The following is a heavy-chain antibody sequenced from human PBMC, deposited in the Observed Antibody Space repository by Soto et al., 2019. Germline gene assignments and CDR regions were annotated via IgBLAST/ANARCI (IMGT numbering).Heavy chain of an antibody. J-gene: IGHJ6*02. CDR1: GGTFSSYA. V-gene: IGHV1-69*13. CDR3: ARDDVDTAMPYGMDV. Sequence: GASLKVSCKASGGTFSSYAISWARQAPGQGLEWMGGIIPIFGTANYAQKFQGRVTITADESTSTAYMELSSLRSEDTAVYYCARDDVDTAMPYGMDVWGQGTTVTVSS. CDR2: IIPIFGTA. D-gene: IGHD5-18*01.